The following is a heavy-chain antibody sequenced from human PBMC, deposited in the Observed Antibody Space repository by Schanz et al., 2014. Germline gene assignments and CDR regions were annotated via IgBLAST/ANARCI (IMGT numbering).Heavy chain of an antibody. Sequence: EVQLVESGGGLIQPGGSLRLSCAVSGFTVSTNYMSWVRQAPGKGLEWVSAINTADTTYYADSVKGRFTVSRDSSKNTLYLQMNSLRAEDTAVYYCARPIYDLWSGSFDYWGQGTLVTVSS. D-gene: IGHD3-3*01. V-gene: IGHV3-53*01. CDR2: INTADTT. J-gene: IGHJ4*02. CDR1: GFTVSTNY. CDR3: ARPIYDLWSGSFDY.